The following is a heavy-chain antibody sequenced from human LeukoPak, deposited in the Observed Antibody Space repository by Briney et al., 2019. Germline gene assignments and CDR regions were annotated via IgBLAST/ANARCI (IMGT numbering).Heavy chain of an antibody. CDR1: GYSFTRYW. Sequence: GESLKISSKGSGYSFTRYWIGWVRQMPGKGLEWMGIIYPRDSDTRYSPSFQGQVTISADKSINTAYLQWSSLKASDTAMYYCTRLDCSTSCYPRDAFDIWGQGTMVTVS. D-gene: IGHD2-2*01. CDR3: TRLDCSTSCYPRDAFDI. CDR2: IYPRDSDT. V-gene: IGHV5-51*01. J-gene: IGHJ3*02.